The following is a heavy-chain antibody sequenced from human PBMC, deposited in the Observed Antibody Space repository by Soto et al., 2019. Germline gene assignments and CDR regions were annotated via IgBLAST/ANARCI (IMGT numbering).Heavy chain of an antibody. J-gene: IGHJ6*02. CDR1: GFTFSSYG. Sequence: QPGGSLRLSCAASGFTFSSYGMHWVRQAPGKGLEWVAVIWYDGSNKYYADSVKGRFTISRDNSKNTLYLQMNSLRVEDTAVYYCARGQLLWFGEPKSSGMDVWGQGTTVTVSS. D-gene: IGHD3-10*01. V-gene: IGHV3-33*01. CDR3: ARGQLLWFGEPKSSGMDV. CDR2: IWYDGSNK.